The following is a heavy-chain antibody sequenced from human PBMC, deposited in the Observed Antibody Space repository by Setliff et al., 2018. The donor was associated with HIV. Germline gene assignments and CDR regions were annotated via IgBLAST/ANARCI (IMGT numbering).Heavy chain of an antibody. CDR1: GGTFSSYA. CDR2: IISLFGTT. Sequence: SVKVSCKASGGTFSSYAISWVRQAPGQGLEWMGGIISLFGTTNYAQKFLDRVTITADKFTGTAYMEVSSLRSEDTAVYYCATGRGYGDYDFDFWGQGTLVTVSS. J-gene: IGHJ4*02. CDR3: ATGRGYGDYDFDF. V-gene: IGHV1-69*06. D-gene: IGHD4-17*01.